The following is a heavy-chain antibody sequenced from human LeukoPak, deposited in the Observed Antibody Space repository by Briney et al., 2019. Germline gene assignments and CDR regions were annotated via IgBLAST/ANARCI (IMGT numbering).Heavy chain of an antibody. V-gene: IGHV1-69*05. CDR1: GGTFSTFS. CDR3: ARVDRYHYYLDV. J-gene: IGHJ6*03. Sequence: GASVKVSCKASGGTFSTFSITWVRQAPGQGLEWMGGIIPVFGTANYAQQFQGRVAVATDESTSTAYLELSSLRSEDTAIYYCARVDRYHYYLDVWGKGTTVTVS. CDR2: IIPVFGTA.